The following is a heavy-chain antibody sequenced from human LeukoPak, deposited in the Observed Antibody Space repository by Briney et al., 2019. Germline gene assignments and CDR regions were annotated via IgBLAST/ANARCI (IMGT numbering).Heavy chain of an antibody. Sequence: GGSLRLSCEASGFTFSTFAMIWVRQPPGKGLERVSSIFPSGGEIHYADSVRGRFTISRDNSKSTLSLRMNSLRAEDTAIYYCTTYRQVLLPFESWGQGTLVTVSS. CDR1: GFTFSTFA. J-gene: IGHJ4*02. CDR3: TTYRQVLLPFES. D-gene: IGHD2-8*02. V-gene: IGHV3-23*01. CDR2: IFPSGGEI.